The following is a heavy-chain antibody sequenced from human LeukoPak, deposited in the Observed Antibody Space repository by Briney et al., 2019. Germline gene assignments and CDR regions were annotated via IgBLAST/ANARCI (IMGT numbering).Heavy chain of an antibody. CDR1: GFTFSNYA. D-gene: IGHD2-21*01. J-gene: IGHJ4*02. CDR3: AKGLSAAGDYYFDY. CDR2: ISGSGGST. Sequence: PGGSLRLSCAASGFTFSNYAMSWVRQAPGKGLEWLSTISGSGGSTYYADSVKGRFTISRDSSKNTVYLQMKSLRVEATAVYYCAKGLSAAGDYYFDYWGQGALVTVSS. V-gene: IGHV3-23*01.